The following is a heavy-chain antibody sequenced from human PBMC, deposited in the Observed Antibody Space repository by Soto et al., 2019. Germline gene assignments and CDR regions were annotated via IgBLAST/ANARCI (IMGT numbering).Heavy chain of an antibody. D-gene: IGHD6-13*01. V-gene: IGHV3-23*01. Sequence: GGSLRLSCAASGFTFSSYAMSWVRQAPGKGLEWVSAISGSGGSTYYADSVKGRFTISRDNSKNTLYLQMNSLRAEETAVYYCAKDGRSSSWYSNYYYMDVWGKGTTVTVSS. CDR3: AKDGRSSSWYSNYYYMDV. CDR2: ISGSGGST. CDR1: GFTFSSYA. J-gene: IGHJ6*03.